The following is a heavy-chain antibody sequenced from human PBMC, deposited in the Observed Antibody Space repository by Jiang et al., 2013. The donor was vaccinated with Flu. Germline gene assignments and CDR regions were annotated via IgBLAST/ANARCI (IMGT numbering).Heavy chain of an antibody. CDR2: IFYRGST. J-gene: IGHJ4*02. CDR1: GGSISSISIY. V-gene: IGHV4-39*01. Sequence: ELLKPSETLSLTCSVSGGSISSISIYWVWIRQTPGKGLEWIGSIFYRGSTYYKPSLKSRVTISVDTSKNELSLRLNSVTAADTAVYYCARGFRDNYNYFDYWGQGPWSPSPQ. CDR3: ARGFRDNYNYFDY. D-gene: IGHD5-24*01.